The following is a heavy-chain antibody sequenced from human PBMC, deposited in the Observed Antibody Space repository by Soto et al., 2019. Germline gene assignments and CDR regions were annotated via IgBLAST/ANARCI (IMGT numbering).Heavy chain of an antibody. CDR2: IDPSDSYT. J-gene: IGHJ3*02. CDR1: GYSFTSYW. Sequence: PGESLKISCKGSGYSFTSYWISWVRQMPGKGLEWMGRIDPSDSYTNYSPSFQGHVTISADKSISTAYLQWSSLKASDTAMYYCAMAYYDFWSGYYTAPDAFDIWGQGTMVT. CDR3: AMAYYDFWSGYYTAPDAFDI. D-gene: IGHD3-3*01. V-gene: IGHV5-10-1*01.